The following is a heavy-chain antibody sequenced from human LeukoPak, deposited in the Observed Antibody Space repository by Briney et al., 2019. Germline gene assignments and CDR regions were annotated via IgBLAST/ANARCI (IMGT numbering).Heavy chain of an antibody. CDR2: INSDGSTT. CDR3: ARGGVAGGFDL. V-gene: IGHV3-74*01. D-gene: IGHD2-8*01. Sequence: GGSLRLSCAASGFTFSSYWMPWVRQAPGKGLVWVSGINSDGSTTSFADSVKGRFTISRDNAKNTLYLQMNSLRADDTAVYYCARGGVAGGFDLWGQGTMVTASS. CDR1: GFTFSSYW. J-gene: IGHJ3*01.